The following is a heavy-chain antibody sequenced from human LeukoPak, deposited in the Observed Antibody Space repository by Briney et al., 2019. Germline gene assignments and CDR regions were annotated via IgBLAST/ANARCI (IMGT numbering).Heavy chain of an antibody. J-gene: IGHJ4*02. CDR3: AKDPMAYCGGDCYSWPPGIDY. CDR2: TSYDGSKK. D-gene: IGHD2-21*02. Sequence: PGRSLRLSCAAPGFTFRNYGMHWVRQTPGKGLEWVAVTSYDGSKKYYGDSVKGRFAISRDNSKNTLDLQMNSLRVEDTAVYYCAKDPMAYCGGDCYSWPPGIDYWGQGTLVTVSS. CDR1: GFTFRNYG. V-gene: IGHV3-30*18.